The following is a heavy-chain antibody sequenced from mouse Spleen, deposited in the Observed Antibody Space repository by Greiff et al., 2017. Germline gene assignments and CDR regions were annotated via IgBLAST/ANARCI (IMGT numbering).Heavy chain of an antibody. CDR3: ARSLANWDEDAY. V-gene: IGHV1-4*01. D-gene: IGHD4-1*01. CDR2: INPSSGYT. J-gene: IGHJ3*01. Sequence: QVQLQQSGAELARPGASVKMSCKASGYTFTSYTMHWVKQRPGQGLEWIGYINPSSGYTKYNQKFKDKATLTADKSSSTAYMQLSSLTSEDSAVYYCARSLANWDEDAYWGQGTLVTVSA. CDR1: GYTFTSYT.